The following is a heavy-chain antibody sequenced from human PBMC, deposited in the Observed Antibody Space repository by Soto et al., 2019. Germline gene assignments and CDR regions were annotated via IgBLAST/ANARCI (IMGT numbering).Heavy chain of an antibody. CDR3: ARASGSSYWFDP. D-gene: IGHD1-26*01. V-gene: IGHV1-3*01. CDR2: INAGNGNT. J-gene: IGHJ5*02. CDR1: GYTFTNYA. Sequence: ASVKVSCKASGYTFTNYAMHWVRQAPGQRLEWMGWINAGNGNTKYSQKFQSRVTITRETSASTAYKELRSLRSDDTAVYYCARASGSSYWFDPWGQGTLVTVSS.